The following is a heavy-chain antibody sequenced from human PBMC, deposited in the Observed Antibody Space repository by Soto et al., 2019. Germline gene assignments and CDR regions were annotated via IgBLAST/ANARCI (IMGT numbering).Heavy chain of an antibody. D-gene: IGHD2-8*01. CDR2: IDPSDSYT. CDR1: GYIFTSYW. V-gene: IGHV5-10-1*01. J-gene: IGHJ6*02. Sequence: GESLKISCNGSGYIFTSYWISWVRQMPGKGLEWMGRIDPSDSYTNYSPSFQGHVTISADKSISTAYLQWSSLKASDTAMYYCARHRGLMVPIPVDGMDVWGQGTTVTVSS. CDR3: ARHRGLMVPIPVDGMDV.